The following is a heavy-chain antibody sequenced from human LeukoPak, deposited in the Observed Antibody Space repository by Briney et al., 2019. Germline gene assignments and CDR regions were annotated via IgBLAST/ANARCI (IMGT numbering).Heavy chain of an antibody. Sequence: SGGSQRLSCAASGFTFSSYAMSWVRQAPGKGLEWVSAISGSGGSTYYADSVKGRFTISRDNSKNTLYLQMNSLRAEDTAVYYCAKQSVGATTFDYWGQGTLVTVSS. CDR1: GFTFSSYA. J-gene: IGHJ4*02. V-gene: IGHV3-23*01. CDR3: AKQSVGATTFDY. CDR2: ISGSGGST. D-gene: IGHD1-26*01.